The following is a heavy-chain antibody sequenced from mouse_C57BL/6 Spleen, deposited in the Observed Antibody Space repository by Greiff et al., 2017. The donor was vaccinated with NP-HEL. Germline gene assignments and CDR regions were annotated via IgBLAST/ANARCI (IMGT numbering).Heavy chain of an antibody. CDR1: GYTFTSYW. V-gene: IGHV1-53*01. D-gene: IGHD2-5*01. CDR3: ARRSNQPTAMDY. Sequence: QVHVKQPGTELVKPGASVKLSCKASGYTFTSYWMHWVKQRPGQGLEWIGNINPSNGGTNYNEKFKSKATLTVDKSSSTAYMQLSSLTSEDSAVYYCARRSNQPTAMDYWGQGTSVTVSS. J-gene: IGHJ4*01. CDR2: INPSNGGT.